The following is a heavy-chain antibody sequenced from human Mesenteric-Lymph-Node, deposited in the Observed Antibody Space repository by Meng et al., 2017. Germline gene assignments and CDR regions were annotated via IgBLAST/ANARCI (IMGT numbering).Heavy chain of an antibody. CDR3: ARRSSSWYEWFDP. CDR1: GYTFTSYD. V-gene: IGHV1-8*01. CDR2: MNPNSGNT. D-gene: IGHD6-13*01. J-gene: IGHJ5*02. Sequence: QRVQSRAEVKKPRPSEKVSCKASGYTFTSYDINWVRQATGQGLEWMGWMNPNSGNTGYAQKFQGRVTMTRNTSISTAYMELSSLRSEDTAVYYCARRSSSWYEWFDPWGQGTLVTVSS.